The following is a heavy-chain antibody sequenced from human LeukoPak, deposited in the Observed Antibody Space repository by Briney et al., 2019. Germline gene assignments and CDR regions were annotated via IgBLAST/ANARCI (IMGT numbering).Heavy chain of an antibody. D-gene: IGHD3-10*01. J-gene: IGHJ5*02. V-gene: IGHV3-30-3*01. CDR1: GFSLSNFQ. CDR3: MRDYMGWFDP. CDR2: ISLDGSTE. Sequence: GGSLRLSCVASGFSLSNFQMYWVRQAPGKGLEWVSIISLDGSTEFYADSVRGRFTISRDTASNTMHLEMNNLRIEDTAVYYCMRDYMGWFDPWGQGSLVTVSS.